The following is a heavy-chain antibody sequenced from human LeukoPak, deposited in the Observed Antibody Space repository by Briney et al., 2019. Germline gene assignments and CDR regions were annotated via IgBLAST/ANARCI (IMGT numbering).Heavy chain of an antibody. J-gene: IGHJ4*02. D-gene: IGHD3-22*01. CDR3: ARHRRVIYPFFDY. Sequence: SETLSLTCTVSGGSISSSSYYWGWIRQPPGKGLEWIGSIYYSGSTYYNPSLKSRVTISVDTSKNQFSLKLSSVTAADTAVYYCARHRRVIYPFFDYWGQGTLVTVSS. V-gene: IGHV4-39*01. CDR1: GGSISSSSYY. CDR2: IYYSGST.